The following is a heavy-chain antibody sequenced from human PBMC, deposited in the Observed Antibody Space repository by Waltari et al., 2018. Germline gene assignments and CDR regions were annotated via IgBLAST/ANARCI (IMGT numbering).Heavy chain of an antibody. CDR1: GYTFTSYD. V-gene: IGHV1-8*01. D-gene: IGHD6-19*01. CDR3: ATDRSPIAVAGEQAFDI. Sequence: QVQLVQSGAEVKKPGASVKVSCKASGYTFTSYDINWVRQATGQGLEWMGWMNPNSGNTGYAQKFQGRVTMTRNTSISTAYMELSSLRSEDTAVYYCATDRSPIAVAGEQAFDIWGQGTMVTVSS. J-gene: IGHJ3*02. CDR2: MNPNSGNT.